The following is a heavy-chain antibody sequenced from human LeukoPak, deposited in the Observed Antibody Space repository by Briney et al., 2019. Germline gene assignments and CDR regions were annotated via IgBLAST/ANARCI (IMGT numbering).Heavy chain of an antibody. V-gene: IGHV4-39*01. CDR1: GGSISSSSYY. CDR3: ASVAWAPNQSSYYFDY. J-gene: IGHJ4*02. CDR2: IYYSGST. D-gene: IGHD1-14*01. Sequence: SETLSLTCTVSGGSISSSSYYWGWIRQPPGKGLEWIGSIYYSGSTYYNPSLKSRVTMSVDTSKNQFSLKLSSVTAADTAVYYCASVAWAPNQSSYYFDYWGQGTLVTVSS.